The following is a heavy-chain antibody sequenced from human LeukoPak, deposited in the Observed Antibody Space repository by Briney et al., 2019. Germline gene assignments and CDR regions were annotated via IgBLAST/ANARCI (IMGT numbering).Heavy chain of an antibody. V-gene: IGHV3-30*18. CDR1: GFTLSSYG. J-gene: IGHJ4*02. CDR3: AKDLTGMVRGEGAFDY. Sequence: PGRSLRLSCAASGFTLSSYGMHWVRQAPGKGLEWVAVISYDGSNKYYADSVKSRFTISRDNSKNTLYLQMNSLRAEDTAVYYCAKDLTGMVRGEGAFDYWGQGTLVTVSS. D-gene: IGHD3-10*01. CDR2: ISYDGSNK.